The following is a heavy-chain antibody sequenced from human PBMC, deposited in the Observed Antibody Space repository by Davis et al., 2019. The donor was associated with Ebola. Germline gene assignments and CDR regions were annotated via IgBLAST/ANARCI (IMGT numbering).Heavy chain of an antibody. Sequence: ASVKVSCKASGYTFTGYYMHWVRQAPGQGLEWMGWINPNSGGTNYAQKFQGRVTMTRDTSISTAYMELRSLRSDDTAVYYCARHGGTLGWFDPWGQGTLVTVSS. CDR1: GYTFTGYY. D-gene: IGHD3-16*01. V-gene: IGHV1-2*02. CDR3: ARHGGTLGWFDP. J-gene: IGHJ5*02. CDR2: INPNSGGT.